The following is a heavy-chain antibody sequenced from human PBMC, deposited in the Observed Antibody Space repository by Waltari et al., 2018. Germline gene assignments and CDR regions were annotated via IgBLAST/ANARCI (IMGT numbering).Heavy chain of an antibody. CDR2: IISRSNYI. Sequence: EVQLVESGGGLVKPGGSLSLSCAASGFIFSSYTLNWVRQAPGKGLEWVSSIISRSNYIYYADSGKGRFAISRDNAKNSLYLQMNSLRAEDTAVYYCARATVTTFNYFGLDVWGQGTTVTVSS. V-gene: IGHV3-21*06. CDR1: GFIFSSYT. CDR3: ARATVTTFNYFGLDV. D-gene: IGHD4-17*01. J-gene: IGHJ6*02.